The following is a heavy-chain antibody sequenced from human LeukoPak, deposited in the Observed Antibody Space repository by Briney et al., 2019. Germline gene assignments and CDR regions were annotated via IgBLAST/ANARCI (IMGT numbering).Heavy chain of an antibody. CDR1: GFTFSSYW. Sequence: GGSLRLSCAASGFTFSSYWMSWVRQAPGKGLEGVANIKQDGSEKYYVDSVKGRFTIPRDNAKNSLYLQMNSLRAEDTAVYYCARVTIFGVVIIGYYYYMDVWGKGTTVTASS. V-gene: IGHV3-7*01. CDR2: IKQDGSEK. D-gene: IGHD3-3*01. J-gene: IGHJ6*03. CDR3: ARVTIFGVVIIGYYYYMDV.